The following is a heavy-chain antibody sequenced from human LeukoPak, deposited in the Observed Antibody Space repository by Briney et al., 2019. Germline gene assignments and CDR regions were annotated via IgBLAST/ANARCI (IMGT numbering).Heavy chain of an antibody. V-gene: IGHV1-2*02. CDR2: FNPNSGGT. J-gene: IGHJ5*02. D-gene: IGHD4-11*01. Sequence: GASVKVSCKASGYTFTGYYMHWVRQAPGQGHEWMGWFNPNSGGTNYAQKFQGRVTMTRDTSISTAYMELSRLRSDSTAVYYCPRDDGLYSNYVWFDPWGQGTLVTVSS. CDR3: PRDDGLYSNYVWFDP. CDR1: GYTFTGYY.